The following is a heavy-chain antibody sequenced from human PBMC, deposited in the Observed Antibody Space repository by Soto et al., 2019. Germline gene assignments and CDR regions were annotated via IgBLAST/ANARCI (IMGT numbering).Heavy chain of an antibody. D-gene: IGHD3-9*01. V-gene: IGHV1-3*01. CDR2: INAGNGNT. Sequence: QVQLVQSGAEVKKPGASVKVSCKASGYTFTSYAMHWVRQAPGQRLEWMGWINAGNGNTKYSQKFQGRVTITRDTSASTAYMELSSLRSEDTAVYYCARDRFALRYFDWQCDYWGQGTLVTVSS. CDR3: ARDRFALRYFDWQCDY. J-gene: IGHJ4*02. CDR1: GYTFTSYA.